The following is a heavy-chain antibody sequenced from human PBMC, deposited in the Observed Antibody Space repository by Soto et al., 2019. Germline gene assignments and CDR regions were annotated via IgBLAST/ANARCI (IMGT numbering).Heavy chain of an antibody. J-gene: IGHJ6*01. Sequence: PXGSLRLSCASSVFTFSNYGMHCVRHSPGKGLEWVAIIWHDGNNKYYADSVRGRFIISRDNSKNRLYLQMNSLRAEDTAVYYCASDLVGPSDFYGLEVWGQPTPVTVSS. V-gene: IGHV3-33*01. CDR3: ASDLVGPSDFYGLEV. CDR1: VFTFSNYG. D-gene: IGHD1-26*01. CDR2: IWHDGNNK.